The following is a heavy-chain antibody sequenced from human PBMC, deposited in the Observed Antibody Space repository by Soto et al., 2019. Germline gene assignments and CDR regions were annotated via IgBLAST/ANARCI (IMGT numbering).Heavy chain of an antibody. CDR3: ARETYRGFYFDY. V-gene: IGHV3-74*01. CDR1: GFTFTDYW. J-gene: IGHJ4*02. CDR2: INSDGSRT. D-gene: IGHD4-4*01. Sequence: HPGGSLRLSCAASGFTFTDYWTHWVRQAPGKGLVWVSRINSDGSRTSYADSVTGRLTISRDNAKNTLYLQMNSLRVEDTALYYCARETYRGFYFDYWGQGTLVTVSS.